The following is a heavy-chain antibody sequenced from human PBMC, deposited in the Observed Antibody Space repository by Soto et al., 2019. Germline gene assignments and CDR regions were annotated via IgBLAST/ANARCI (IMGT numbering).Heavy chain of an antibody. CDR3: ARIPKLLLLSPYYYYYYGMDV. J-gene: IGHJ6*02. V-gene: IGHV2-70*01. CDR1: GFSLSTSGMC. Sequence: SGPTLVNPTQTLTLTWTFSGFSLSTSGMCVSWIRQPPGKALEWLALIDWDDDKYYSTSLKTRLTISKDTSKNQVVLTMTNMDPVDTATYYCARIPKLLLLSPYYYYYYGMDVWGQGTTVTVSS. CDR2: IDWDDDK. D-gene: IGHD2-15*01.